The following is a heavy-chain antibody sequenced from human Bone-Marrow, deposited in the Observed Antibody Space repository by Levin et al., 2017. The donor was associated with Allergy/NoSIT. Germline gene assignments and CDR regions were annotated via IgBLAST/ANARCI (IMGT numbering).Heavy chain of an antibody. CDR1: GFTFTIYD. CDR3: ARETIAAPPYNWFDT. J-gene: IGHJ5*02. D-gene: IGHD6-13*01. CDR2: LNPNTGGT. V-gene: IGHV1-2*06. Sequence: AGGSLRLSCKASGFTFTIYDIHWVRQAPGQGLEWVGRLNPNTGGTDSAQKFMGRVTMTRDTSTTTAFMELTRLRPDDTAIYYCARETIAAPPYNWFDTGGQGALVTVSS.